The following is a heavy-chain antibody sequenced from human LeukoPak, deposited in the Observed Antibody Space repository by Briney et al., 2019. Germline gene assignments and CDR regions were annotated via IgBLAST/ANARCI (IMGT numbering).Heavy chain of an antibody. Sequence: PSETLSLTCTVSGGSISSYYWSWIRQPPGKGLEWTGYIYYSGSTNYNPSLKSRVTISVDTSKNQFSLKLSSVTAADTAVYYCARGDYYFDYWGQGTLVTVSS. CDR2: IYYSGST. CDR1: GGSISSYY. J-gene: IGHJ4*02. CDR3: ARGDYYFDY. V-gene: IGHV4-59*01.